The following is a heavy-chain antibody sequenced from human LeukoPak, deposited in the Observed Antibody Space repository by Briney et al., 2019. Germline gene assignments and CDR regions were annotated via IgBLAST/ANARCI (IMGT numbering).Heavy chain of an antibody. Sequence: GGSLRLSCAASGFTFRNYGMHWVRQAPGKGLEWVTFIRYDGADEYYADSVKGRFTISRDDSKNTVFLQKSTLRVEDTAVYYCARGYTYFAYWGQGTLVTVSS. D-gene: IGHD3-16*02. CDR1: GFTFRNYG. CDR3: ARGYTYFAY. CDR2: IRYDGADE. V-gene: IGHV3-30*02. J-gene: IGHJ4*02.